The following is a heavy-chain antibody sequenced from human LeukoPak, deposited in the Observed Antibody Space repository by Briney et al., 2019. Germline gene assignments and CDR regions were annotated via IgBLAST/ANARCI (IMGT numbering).Heavy chain of an antibody. V-gene: IGHV4-59*01. Sequence: SETLSLTCTVSGGSMISYYWNWIRQPPGKGLEWIGYIYYSGSTNYNPSPKSRVTIPVDTSKNQFSLRLTSVTAADTAVYYCARLSHPEYYDFWSGYFRYWGQGTLVTVSS. J-gene: IGHJ4*02. D-gene: IGHD3-3*01. CDR3: ARLSHPEYYDFWSGYFRY. CDR1: GGSMISYY. CDR2: IYYSGST.